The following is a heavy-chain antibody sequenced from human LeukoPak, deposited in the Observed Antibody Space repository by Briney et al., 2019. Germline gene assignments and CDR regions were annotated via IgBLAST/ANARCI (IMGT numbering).Heavy chain of an antibody. D-gene: IGHD3-10*01. CDR2: VVVGSNNR. V-gene: IGHV1-58*02. Sequence: GASVKVSCKTSGFTFSKSAIQWVRQTRGQRPEWIGWVVVGSNNRIYAQKFQERVTVSRDMSTSTAYMELSSLRPDDTAVYYCAADLRSGWSNPWGQGTLITVSS. J-gene: IGHJ5*02. CDR3: AADLRSGWSNP. CDR1: GFTFSKSA.